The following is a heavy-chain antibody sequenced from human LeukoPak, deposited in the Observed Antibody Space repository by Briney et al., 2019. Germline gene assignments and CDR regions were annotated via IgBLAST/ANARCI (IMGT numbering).Heavy chain of an antibody. V-gene: IGHV4-34*01. CDR2: INHSGST. CDR1: GGSFSGYY. CDR3: ARGGTGYCSGGSCYLTYNWFDP. J-gene: IGHJ5*02. Sequence: PSETLSLTCAVYGGSFSGYYWSWVRQPPGKGLEWIGEINHSGSTNYNPSLKSRVTISVDTSKNQFSLKLSSVTAADTAVYYCARGGTGYCSGGSCYLTYNWFDPWGQGTLVTVSS. D-gene: IGHD2-15*01.